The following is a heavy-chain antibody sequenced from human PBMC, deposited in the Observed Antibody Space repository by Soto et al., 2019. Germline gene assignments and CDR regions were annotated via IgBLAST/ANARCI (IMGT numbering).Heavy chain of an antibody. V-gene: IGHV1-8*01. Sequence: QVQLVQSGAEVKKPGASVKVSCKASGYTFTSYDINWVRQATGQGLEWMGWMNPNSGNTAYAQKFXXRVTMTSNTSISPAYMELSSLSSADTAVYYCARERRDGYDNWGQGTLVTVSS. CDR1: GYTFTSYD. CDR3: ARERRDGYDN. CDR2: MNPNSGNT. D-gene: IGHD5-12*01. J-gene: IGHJ4*02.